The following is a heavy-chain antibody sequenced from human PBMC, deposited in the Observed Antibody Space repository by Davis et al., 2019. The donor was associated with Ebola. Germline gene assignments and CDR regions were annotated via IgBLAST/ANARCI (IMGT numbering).Heavy chain of an antibody. J-gene: IGHJ4*02. CDR2: ISANNGNT. CDR3: ARGITMVQGVTWFDY. CDR1: GYTFTSYG. V-gene: IGHV1-18*01. Sequence: ASVKVSCKASGYTFTSYGISWVRQAPGQGLEWMGWISANNGNTNYAQKLQGRVTMTTDTSTSTAYMELRSLRSDDTAVYYCARGITMVQGVTWFDYWGQGTLVTVSS. D-gene: IGHD3-10*01.